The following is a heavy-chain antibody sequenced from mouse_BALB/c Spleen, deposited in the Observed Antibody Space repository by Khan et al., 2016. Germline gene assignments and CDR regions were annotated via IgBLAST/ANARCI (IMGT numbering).Heavy chain of an antibody. CDR3: ARSGYGDPPFYALDY. CDR1: GYSFTNYW. Sequence: QVQLQQSGAELVRPGASVRQPCKASGYSFTNYWMNWVKQRPGQGLEWIGMIHPSDSETILNQKFKDKATLTVDKSSSTAYMQLTSPTSEDSAVYYCARSGYGDPPFYALDYRGQGTSVTVSS. D-gene: IGHD2-13*01. V-gene: IGHV1-69*02. J-gene: IGHJ4*01. CDR2: IHPSDSET.